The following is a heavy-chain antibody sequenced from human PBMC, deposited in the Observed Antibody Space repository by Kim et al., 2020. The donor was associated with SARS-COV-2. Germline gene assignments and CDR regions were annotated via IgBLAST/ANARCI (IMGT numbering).Heavy chain of an antibody. CDR2: IYYSGST. J-gene: IGHJ6*02. V-gene: IGHV4-59*13. CDR3: ASTYSSRWDYYYYGMDV. Sequence: SETLSLTCTVSGGSISSYYWSWIRQPPGKGLEWIGYIYYSGSTNYNPSLKSRVTISVDTSKNQFSLRLSSVTAADTAVYYCASTYSSRWDYYYYGMDVWGQGTTVTVSS. CDR1: GGSISSYY. D-gene: IGHD6-13*01.